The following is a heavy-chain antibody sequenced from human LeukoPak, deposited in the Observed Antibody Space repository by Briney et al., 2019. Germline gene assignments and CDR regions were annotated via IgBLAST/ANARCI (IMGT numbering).Heavy chain of an antibody. CDR3: AVEDIVVVVAASTTAPFDY. D-gene: IGHD2-15*01. J-gene: IGHJ4*02. CDR1: GYTFTGYY. V-gene: IGHV1-2*02. CDR2: INPNSGGT. Sequence: APVKVSCKASGYTFTGYYMHWLRQAPGQGLEWMGWINPNSGGTNYAQKFQGRVTMTRDTSISTAYMELSRLRSDDTAVYYCAVEDIVVVVAASTTAPFDYWGQGTLVTVSS.